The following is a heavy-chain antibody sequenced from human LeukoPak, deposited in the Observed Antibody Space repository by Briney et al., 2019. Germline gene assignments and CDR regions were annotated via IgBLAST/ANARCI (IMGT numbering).Heavy chain of an antibody. Sequence: GGSLRLSCSASRFIFNYYALHWVRQAPGKGLEYVSVIGTSGDTFYTDSVKGRFAISRDNSKNMVYLQMSSLRPEDTGVYYCGKDYLGAYSCLESWGQGTLVVVSS. V-gene: IGHV3-64D*06. CDR3: GKDYLGAYSCLES. D-gene: IGHD4-17*01. CDR2: IGTSGDT. J-gene: IGHJ4*02. CDR1: RFIFNYYA.